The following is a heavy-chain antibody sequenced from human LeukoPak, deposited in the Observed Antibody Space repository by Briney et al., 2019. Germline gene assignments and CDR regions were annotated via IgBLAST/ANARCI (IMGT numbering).Heavy chain of an antibody. CDR3: VKANIVGAFDP. D-gene: IGHD1-26*01. J-gene: IGHJ5*02. Sequence: GGSLRLSCAASGFTFSSYSMNWVRQAPGKGLEWVSSISSSSSYIYYADSVKGRFTISRDNSKNTLYLQMNSLRAEDTAVYYCVKANIVGAFDPWGQGTLVTVSS. CDR1: GFTFSSYS. CDR2: ISSSSSYI. V-gene: IGHV3-21*01.